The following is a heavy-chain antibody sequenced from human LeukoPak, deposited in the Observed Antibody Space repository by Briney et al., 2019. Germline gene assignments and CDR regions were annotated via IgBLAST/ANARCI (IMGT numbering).Heavy chain of an antibody. CDR3: ARDAAAAGAERALDY. Sequence: PSETLSLTCAVYGGSFSGYYWSWIRQPPGKGLEWIGEINHSGSTNYNPSLKSRVTISVDTSKNQSSLKLSSVTAADTAVYYCARDAAAAGAERALDYWGQGTLVTASS. CDR1: GGSFSGYY. D-gene: IGHD6-13*01. CDR2: INHSGST. V-gene: IGHV4-34*01. J-gene: IGHJ4*02.